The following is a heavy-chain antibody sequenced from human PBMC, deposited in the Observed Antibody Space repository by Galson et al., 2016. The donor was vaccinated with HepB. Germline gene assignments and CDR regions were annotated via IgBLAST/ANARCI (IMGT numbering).Heavy chain of an antibody. D-gene: IGHD2-15*01. J-gene: IGHJ2*01. CDR1: GHTLTELA. V-gene: IGHV1-24*01. CDR3: ATPSCSGGSCYPVNSYYYFGS. Sequence: SVKVSCKVSGHTLTELAIHWVRQPPGKGLEWMGGFDLEDGETIYAQKLQGRVTMTEDTPTDTAYMELRSLRSEDTAVYYCATPSCSGGSCYPVNSYYYFGSWGRGTLVTASS. CDR2: FDLEDGET.